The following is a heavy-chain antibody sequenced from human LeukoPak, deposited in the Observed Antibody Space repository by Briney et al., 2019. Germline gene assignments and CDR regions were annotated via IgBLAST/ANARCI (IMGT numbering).Heavy chain of an antibody. J-gene: IGHJ6*03. CDR3: ARRRQGDYDFWSGSPVWYMDV. CDR2: INHSGYT. Sequence: SETLSLTCAVYGGYFSGYYWSWIRQPPGKGLEWIGEINHSGYTNYNPSLKSRVTISVDTSKNQFSLKLTSVTAADTAVYYCARRRQGDYDFWSGSPVWYMDVWGRGNTVTVSS. V-gene: IGHV4-34*01. D-gene: IGHD3-3*01. CDR1: GGYFSGYY.